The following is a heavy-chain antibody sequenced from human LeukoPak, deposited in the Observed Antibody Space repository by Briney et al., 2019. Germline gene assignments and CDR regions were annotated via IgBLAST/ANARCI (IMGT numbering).Heavy chain of an antibody. CDR2: MYHTGTT. V-gene: IGHV4-38-2*01. D-gene: IGHD1-26*01. J-gene: IGHJ5*02. CDR3: TRLKWGDWFDP. Sequence: KPSETLSLTCGVSGYSISSGYYWGWIRQPPGKGLEGIASMYHTGTTYYNPSLRSRVTISVDTSKTQFALGLTSVTAADTAVYYCTRLKWGDWFDPWGQGTLVTVSS. CDR1: GYSISSGYY.